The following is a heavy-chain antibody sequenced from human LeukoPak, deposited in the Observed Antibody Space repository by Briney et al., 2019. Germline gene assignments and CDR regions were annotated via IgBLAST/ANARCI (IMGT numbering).Heavy chain of an antibody. J-gene: IGHJ4*02. CDR2: ISSGSTI. D-gene: IGHD5-24*01. Sequence: GGPLRLSCAASGFTFSSYEMNWVRQVPGKGLEWVSYISSGSTIYYADSVKGRFTISRDNAKNSLYLQMNSLRAEDTAVYYCARGPSPMGWLAREFDYWGQGTLVTVSP. CDR3: ARGPSPMGWLAREFDY. CDR1: GFTFSSYE. V-gene: IGHV3-48*03.